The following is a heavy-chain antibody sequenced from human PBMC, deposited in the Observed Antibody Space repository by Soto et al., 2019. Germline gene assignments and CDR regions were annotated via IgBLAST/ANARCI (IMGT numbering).Heavy chain of an antibody. J-gene: IGHJ4*02. D-gene: IGHD1-1*01. CDR2: ISYDGSNK. CDR1: GFTFSSYA. Sequence: QVQLVESGGGVVQPGRSLRLSCAASGFTFSSYAMHWVRQAPGKGLEWVAVISYDGSNKYYADSVKGRFTISRDNSKNTLYLQMNGLRAEDTAVYYCARGYPPAYWGQGTLVTVSS. CDR3: ARGYPPAY. V-gene: IGHV3-30-3*01.